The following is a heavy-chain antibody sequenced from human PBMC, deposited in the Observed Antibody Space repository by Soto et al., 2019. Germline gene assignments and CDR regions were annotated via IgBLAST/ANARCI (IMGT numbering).Heavy chain of an antibody. CDR3: ARDMGDYGDYGPFFDY. D-gene: IGHD4-17*01. J-gene: IGHJ4*02. Sequence: GGSLRLSCAASGFTFSSYAMHWVRQAPGKGLEWVAVVSYDGSNKYYADSVKGRFTISSDNSKNTLYLQMNSLRAEDTAVYYCARDMGDYGDYGPFFDYWGQGTLVTVSS. CDR1: GFTFSSYA. V-gene: IGHV3-30-3*01. CDR2: VSYDGSNK.